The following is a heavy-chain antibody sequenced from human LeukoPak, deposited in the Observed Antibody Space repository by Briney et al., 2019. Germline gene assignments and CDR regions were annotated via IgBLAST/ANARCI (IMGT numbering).Heavy chain of an antibody. V-gene: IGHV4-59*12. CDR3: ARTYSGSYLFDY. CDR1: GASNSSYY. CDR2: IYHSGST. J-gene: IGHJ4*02. Sequence: SETLSLTGTVSGASNSSYYWSWIRQPPGKGLEWIGYIYHSGSTYYNPSLKSRVTISVDRSKNQFSLKLSSVTAADTAVYYCARTYSGSYLFDYWGQGTLVTVSS. D-gene: IGHD1-26*01.